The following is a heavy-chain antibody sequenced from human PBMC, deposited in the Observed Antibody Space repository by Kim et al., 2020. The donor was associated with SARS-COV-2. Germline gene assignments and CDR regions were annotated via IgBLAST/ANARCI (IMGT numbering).Heavy chain of an antibody. Sequence: GGSLRLSCAASGFTFSSYGMHWVRQAPGKGLEWVAVISYDGSNKYYADSVKGRFTISRDNSKNTLYLQMNSLRAEDTAVYYCAKDQKYYDFWGGYFSGLGDAENYYCDGMAVWGQGTTVTVSS. CDR3: AKDQKYYDFWGGYFSGLGDAENYYCDGMAV. J-gene: IGHJ6*02. D-gene: IGHD3-3*01. CDR2: ISYDGSNK. V-gene: IGHV3-30*18. CDR1: GFTFSSYG.